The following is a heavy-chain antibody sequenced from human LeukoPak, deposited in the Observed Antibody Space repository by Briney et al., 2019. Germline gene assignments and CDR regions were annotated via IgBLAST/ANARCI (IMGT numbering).Heavy chain of an antibody. D-gene: IGHD3-10*01. V-gene: IGHV1-69*13. Sequence: GASVKVSCKASGGTFSSYAISWVRQAPGQGLEWMGGIIPIFGTANYARKFQGRVTITADESTSTAYMELSSQRSEDTAVYYCARDRTESSLSITMVRGVPIPQHNWFDPWGQGTLVTVSS. CDR1: GGTFSSYA. CDR3: ARDRTESSLSITMVRGVPIPQHNWFDP. CDR2: IIPIFGTA. J-gene: IGHJ5*02.